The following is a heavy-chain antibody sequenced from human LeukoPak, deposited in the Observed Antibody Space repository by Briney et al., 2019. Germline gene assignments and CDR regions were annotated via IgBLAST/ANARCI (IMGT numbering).Heavy chain of an antibody. D-gene: IGHD3-10*01. V-gene: IGHV3-11*01. CDR3: ARGALWLGETVRSFDF. Sequence: PGGSLRLSCAASGFTFSDYYMSWIRQAPGKGLEGVSYISSTGGTIYNADSVKGRFSISRDSAKNSLYLQMNSLRAEDSAVYYCARGALWLGETVRSFDFWGQGTLVTVSS. J-gene: IGHJ4*02. CDR2: ISSTGGTI. CDR1: GFTFSDYY.